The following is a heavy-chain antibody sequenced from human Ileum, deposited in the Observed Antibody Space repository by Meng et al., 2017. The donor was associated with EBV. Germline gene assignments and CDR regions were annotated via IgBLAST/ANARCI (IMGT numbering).Heavy chain of an antibody. J-gene: IGHJ4*02. CDR3: ARDSYSDSSGYYSLDY. CDR1: GGSISSSNW. D-gene: IGHD3-22*01. CDR2: IHHTEST. Sequence: QVQLQVSCPGLVKASGTLTLTCTVTGGSISSSNWWCWVRQAPGKGLEWIGEIHHTESTNYNPSLKSRVTISVDKSKNQFSLKLSSVTAADTAVYYCARDSYSDSSGYYSLDYWGQGSLVTVSS. V-gene: IGHV4-4*02.